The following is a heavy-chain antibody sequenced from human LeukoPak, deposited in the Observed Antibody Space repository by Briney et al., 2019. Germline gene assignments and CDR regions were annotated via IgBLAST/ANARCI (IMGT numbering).Heavy chain of an antibody. Sequence: SGPTLVKPTQTLTLTCTFSGFSLSTSGVCVGWIRQPPGKALEWLALIYWDDDKRYSPSLKSRLTITKDTSKNQVVLTMTNMDPVDTATYYCAHSVLWFGGDPRYYFDYWGQGTLVTVSS. D-gene: IGHD3-10*01. CDR3: AHSVLWFGGDPRYYFDY. V-gene: IGHV2-5*02. CDR2: IYWDDDK. CDR1: GFSLSTSGVC. J-gene: IGHJ4*02.